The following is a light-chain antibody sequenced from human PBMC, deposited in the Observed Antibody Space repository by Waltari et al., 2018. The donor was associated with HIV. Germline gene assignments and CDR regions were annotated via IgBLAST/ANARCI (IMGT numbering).Light chain of an antibody. V-gene: IGLV3-1*01. Sequence: SYELTQPPSVSVSPGQTASISCSGDKMGTKFISWYQQRPGQSPIMVIYRDGERSSGIPERFSGSNSANTATLTISGTQTIDEADYYCQAWDSSTAVFGGGTKLTVL. J-gene: IGLJ2*01. CDR3: QAWDSSTAV. CDR2: RDG. CDR1: KMGTKF.